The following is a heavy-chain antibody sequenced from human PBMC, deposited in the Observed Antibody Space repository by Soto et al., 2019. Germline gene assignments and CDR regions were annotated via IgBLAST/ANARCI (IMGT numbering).Heavy chain of an antibody. D-gene: IGHD1-26*01. V-gene: IGHV3-30*04. Sequence: QVQLVESGGGAVQPGGSLRVSCAGSGFTFSSLSIHWVRQGPGKGLEWLAVIASDGRITYYADSVKGRFTISRDNSKNTVYLQVNSLRDEDTAVYYCAREPYDGSQYFDYWGQGTLVTVSS. CDR3: AREPYDGSQYFDY. J-gene: IGHJ4*02. CDR1: GFTFSSLS. CDR2: IASDGRIT.